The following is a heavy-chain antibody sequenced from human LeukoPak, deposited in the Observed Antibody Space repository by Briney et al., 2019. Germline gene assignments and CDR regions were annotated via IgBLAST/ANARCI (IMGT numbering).Heavy chain of an antibody. CDR1: GGTFSSYA. CDR2: IIPIFGTA. V-gene: IGHV1-69*01. D-gene: IGHD2-2*01. J-gene: IGHJ6*03. CDR3: ARGPLIVPASYYYYYYYTDV. Sequence: SVKVSCKASGGTFSSYAISWVRQAPGQGPEWMGGIIPIFGTANYAQKFQCRVTITADESTSTAYMELSSLRSEDTAVYYCARGPLIVPASYYYYYYYTDVWGKGTTVTVSS.